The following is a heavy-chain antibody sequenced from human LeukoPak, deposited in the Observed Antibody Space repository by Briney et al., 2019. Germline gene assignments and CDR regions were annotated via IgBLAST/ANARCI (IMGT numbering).Heavy chain of an antibody. CDR1: GFTFSSYS. V-gene: IGHV3-21*01. J-gene: IGHJ4*02. D-gene: IGHD6-13*01. CDR2: ISSSSSYI. CDR3: ARDLIAAAGTDSPEGA. Sequence: GGSLRLSCAASGFTFSSYSMNWVRQAPGKGLEWVSSISSSSSYIYYADSVKGRFTISRDNAKNSLYLQMNSLRAEDTAVYYCARDLIAAAGTDSPEGAWGQGTLVTVSS.